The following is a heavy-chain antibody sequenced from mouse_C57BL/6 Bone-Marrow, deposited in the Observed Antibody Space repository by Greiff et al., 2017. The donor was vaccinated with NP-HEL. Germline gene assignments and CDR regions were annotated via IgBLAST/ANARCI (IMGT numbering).Heavy chain of an antibody. CDR1: GFTFSSYA. V-gene: IGHV5-4*03. J-gene: IGHJ2*01. CDR3: ARDGHCGEFDY. CDR2: ISDGGSYT. D-gene: IGHD2-3*01. Sequence: EVMLVESGGGLVKPGGSLKLSCAASGFTFSSYAMSWVRQTPEKRLEWVATISDGGSYTYYPDNVKGRFTISRDNAKNNLYLQMSHLKSEDTAMYYCARDGHCGEFDYWGQGTTLTVSS.